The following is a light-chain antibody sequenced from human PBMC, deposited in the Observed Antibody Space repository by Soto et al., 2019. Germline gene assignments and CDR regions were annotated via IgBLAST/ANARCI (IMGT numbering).Light chain of an antibody. CDR2: GAS. V-gene: IGKV3-20*01. CDR3: QQYGSSPLT. Sequence: EMVLTQSPGTLSLSPGDRATLSCRASQSVSGSYVAWYQQKPGQAPRLLIYGASGRATGIPDRFSGSGSGTDFTLTISRLEPEDLAVYYCQQYGSSPLTFGGGTKVDIK. J-gene: IGKJ4*01. CDR1: QSVSGSY.